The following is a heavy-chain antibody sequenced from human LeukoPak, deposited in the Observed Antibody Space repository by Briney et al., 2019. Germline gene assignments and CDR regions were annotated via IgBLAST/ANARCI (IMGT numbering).Heavy chain of an antibody. V-gene: IGHV1-69*05. CDR1: GGTFSSYA. J-gene: IGHJ3*02. CDR3: ARGDDSSYAFDI. D-gene: IGHD3-22*01. CDR2: IIPIFGTA. Sequence: ASVKVSCMASGGTFSSYAISWVRQAPGQGLEWMGGIIPIFGTANYAQKFQGRVTITTDESTSTAYMELSSLRSEDTAVYYCARGDDSSYAFDIWGQGTMVTVSS.